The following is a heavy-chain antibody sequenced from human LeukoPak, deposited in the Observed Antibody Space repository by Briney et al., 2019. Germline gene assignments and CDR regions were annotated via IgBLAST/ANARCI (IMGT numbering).Heavy chain of an antibody. CDR2: ISSSGSTI. Sequence: GGSLRLSCAASGFTFSSYWMHWVRQAPGKGLEWVSYISSSGSTIYYADSVKGRFTISRDNAKNSLYLQMNSLRAEDTAVYYCARGAVADTGYWYFDLSGRGTLVTVSS. J-gene: IGHJ2*01. V-gene: IGHV3-48*04. CDR3: ARGAVADTGYWYFDL. D-gene: IGHD6-19*01. CDR1: GFTFSSYW.